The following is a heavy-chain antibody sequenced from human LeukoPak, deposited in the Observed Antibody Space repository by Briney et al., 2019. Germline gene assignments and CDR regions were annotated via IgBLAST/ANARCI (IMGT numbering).Heavy chain of an antibody. CDR3: VKGGDYGDYPDY. Sequence: PGRSLRLSCAASGFTFSSYAMHWVRQAPGKGLEWVAVISYDGSNKYYADSVKGRFTISRDNSKNTLYLQMSSLRAEDTAVYYCVKGGDYGDYPDYWGQGTLVTVSS. V-gene: IGHV3-30*14. J-gene: IGHJ4*02. D-gene: IGHD4-17*01. CDR1: GFTFSSYA. CDR2: ISYDGSNK.